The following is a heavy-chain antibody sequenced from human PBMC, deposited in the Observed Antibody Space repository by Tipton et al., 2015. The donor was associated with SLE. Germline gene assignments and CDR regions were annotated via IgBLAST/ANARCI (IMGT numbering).Heavy chain of an antibody. CDR2: IYYSGST. V-gene: IGHV4-39*07. CDR1: GGSFSSYY. Sequence: TLSLTCAVYGGSFSSYYWGWIRQPPGKGLEWIGSIYYSGSTYYNPSLKSRVTISVDTSKNQFSLKLSSVTAADTAVYYCARVRGSSWLSFAFDIWGQGTMVTVSS. D-gene: IGHD6-13*01. CDR3: ARVRGSSWLSFAFDI. J-gene: IGHJ3*02.